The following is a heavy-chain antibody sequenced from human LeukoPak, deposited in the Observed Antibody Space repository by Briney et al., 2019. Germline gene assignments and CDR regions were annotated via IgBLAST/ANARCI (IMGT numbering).Heavy chain of an antibody. D-gene: IGHD3-10*01. J-gene: IGHJ5*02. CDR2: INCNGGST. V-gene: IGHV3-20*04. Sequence: VGSLRLSCAASGFTFDDYGMSWVRQAPGKGLEWGSGINCNGGSTGYADSVKGRFTISRDNAKNSLYLQMNSLRAEDTALYYCARDYGYDPDRYYYGSGSYDPWGQGTLVTVSS. CDR1: GFTFDDYG. CDR3: ARDYGYDPDRYYYGSGSYDP.